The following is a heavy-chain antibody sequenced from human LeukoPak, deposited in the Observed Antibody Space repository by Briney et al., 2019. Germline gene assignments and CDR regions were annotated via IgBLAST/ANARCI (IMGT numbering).Heavy chain of an antibody. D-gene: IGHD4-17*01. CDR3: ARAKSYGDYYFDY. J-gene: IGHJ4*02. V-gene: IGHV5-51*01. CDR2: IYPGDSDT. CDR1: GYSFTNYW. Sequence: GESLKISCKAPGYSFTNYWIGWVRQMPGKGLEWMGIIYPGDSDTRYSPSFQGQVTISADKSISTAYLQWSSLKASDTAMYYCARAKSYGDYYFDYWGQETLVTVSS.